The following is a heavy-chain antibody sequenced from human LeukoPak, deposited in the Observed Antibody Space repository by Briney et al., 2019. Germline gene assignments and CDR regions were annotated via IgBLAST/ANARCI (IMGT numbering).Heavy chain of an antibody. CDR3: ATLLLWFGESDY. J-gene: IGHJ4*02. Sequence: ETLSLTCTVSGGSISSYYWSWVRQAPGKGLEWVSAISGSGGSTYYADSVKSRFTISRDNSKNTLYLQMSSLRAEDTAVYYCATLLLWFGESDYWGQGTLVTVSS. D-gene: IGHD3-10*01. V-gene: IGHV3-23*01. CDR2: ISGSGGST. CDR1: GGSISSYY.